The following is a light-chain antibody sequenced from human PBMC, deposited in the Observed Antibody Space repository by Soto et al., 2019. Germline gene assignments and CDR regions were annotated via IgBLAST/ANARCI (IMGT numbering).Light chain of an antibody. CDR2: KEY. CDR3: KNYHSYQWT. CDR1: QSIGNW. J-gene: IGKJ1*01. Sequence: DIQMTQSPSTLSASVGDRVTIXCRASQSIGNWLAWYQQKTGKAHHIIIYKEYNLQSGVQSRFSGSGSGTEFTLKITRMQTDDFATFYCKNYHSYQWTVGNGKKGDIK. V-gene: IGKV1-5*03.